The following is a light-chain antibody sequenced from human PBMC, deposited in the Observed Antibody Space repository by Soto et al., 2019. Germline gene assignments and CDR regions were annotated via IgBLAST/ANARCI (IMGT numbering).Light chain of an antibody. V-gene: IGKV1-5*03. CDR3: QQYNSYPWT. Sequence: DIQMTQSLSTLSASVGDRVTIICRPVQGISSGLAWYQQKPGKAPKLLIYKASSLESGVPSRFSGSGSGTEFTLTISSLQPDDFATYYCQQYNSYPWTFGQGTKVEIK. CDR1: QGISSG. CDR2: KAS. J-gene: IGKJ1*01.